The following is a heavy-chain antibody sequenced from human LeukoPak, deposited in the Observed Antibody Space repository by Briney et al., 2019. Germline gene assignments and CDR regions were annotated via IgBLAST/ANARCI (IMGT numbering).Heavy chain of an antibody. CDR1: GGSISSGSYY. V-gene: IGHV4-61*02. D-gene: IGHD3-10*02. CDR3: ARDLDVRGVSDY. CDR2: IYTSGST. J-gene: IGHJ4*02. Sequence: TLSLTCTVSGGSISSGSYYWSWIRQPAGKGLEWIGRIYTSGSTNYNPSLKSRVTISVDTSKNQFSLKLSSVTAADTAVYYCARDLDVRGVSDYWGQGTLVTVSS.